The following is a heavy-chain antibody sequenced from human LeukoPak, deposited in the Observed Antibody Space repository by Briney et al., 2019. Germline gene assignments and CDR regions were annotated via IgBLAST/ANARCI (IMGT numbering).Heavy chain of an antibody. J-gene: IGHJ6*04. Sequence: GASVKVSCTASGYTFTSYYMHWVRQAPGQGLEWMGIINPSGGSTSYAQKFQGRVTMTRDTSTSTVYMELSSLRSEDTAVYYCARNAVPDRPFSGMDVWGKGTTVTVSS. CDR3: ARNAVPDRPFSGMDV. CDR1: GYTFTSYY. D-gene: IGHD2-2*01. V-gene: IGHV1-46*01. CDR2: INPSGGST.